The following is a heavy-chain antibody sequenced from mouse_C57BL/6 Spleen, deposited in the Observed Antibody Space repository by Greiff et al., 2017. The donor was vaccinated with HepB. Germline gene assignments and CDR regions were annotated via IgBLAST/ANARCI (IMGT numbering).Heavy chain of an antibody. J-gene: IGHJ4*01. CDR2: INPGSGGT. CDR1: GYAFTNYL. CDR3: ARKAYDYGDYAMDY. V-gene: IGHV1-54*01. D-gene: IGHD2-4*01. Sequence: VQGVESGAELVRPGTSVKVSCKASGYAFTNYLIEWVKQRPGQGLEWIGVINPGSGGTNYNEKFKGKATLTADKSSSTAYMQLSSLTSEDSAVYFCARKAYDYGDYAMDYWGQGTSVTVSS.